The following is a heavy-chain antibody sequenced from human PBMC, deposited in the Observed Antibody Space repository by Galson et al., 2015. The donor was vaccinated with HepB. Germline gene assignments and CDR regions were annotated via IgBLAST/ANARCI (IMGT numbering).Heavy chain of an antibody. CDR2: IYHSGST. V-gene: IGHV4-30-2*01. J-gene: IGHJ4*02. CDR1: GGSISSGGYS. Sequence: TLSLTCTVSGGSISSGGYSWSWIQQPPGTGLEWIGYIYHSGSTYYNPSLKSRVTISVARSKNQFSLKLGSVTAADTAVYYCARAQGSGSGSFHPYYFDYWGQGTLVTVSS. D-gene: IGHD3-10*01. CDR3: ARAQGSGSGSFHPYYFDY.